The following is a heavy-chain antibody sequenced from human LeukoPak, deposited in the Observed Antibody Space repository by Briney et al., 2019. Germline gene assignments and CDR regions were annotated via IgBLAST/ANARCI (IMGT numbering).Heavy chain of an antibody. CDR3: SRTAPVNDGSSWYWHYFDY. D-gene: IGHD6-13*01. CDR1: GFSISTGGMC. Sequence: DSGPTLVKPTQTLTLTCTSSGFSISTGGMCVSWFRQPPGKALEWLARIDWDDDKYYSTSLKTRLTISKDTSKNQVVLTMTNTDPVDTATYYCSRTAPVNDGSSWYWHYFDYWGQGTLVTVSS. V-gene: IGHV2-70*11. J-gene: IGHJ4*02. CDR2: IDWDDDK.